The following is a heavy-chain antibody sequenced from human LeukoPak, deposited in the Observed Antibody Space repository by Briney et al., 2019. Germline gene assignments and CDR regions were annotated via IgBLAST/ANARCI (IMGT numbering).Heavy chain of an antibody. CDR3: VRDGLLWFGGAT. D-gene: IGHD3-10*01. CDR1: GFTFSSYA. CDR2: LNSDGSIT. Sequence: GGSLRLSCAASGFTFSSYAMSWVRQAPGKGLEWVSCLNSDGSITNYADSVKGRFTISRDNTKNTLYLQMNSLRLEDTAVYYCVRDGLLWFGGATWGQGTTVTVSS. J-gene: IGHJ3*01. V-gene: IGHV3-23*03.